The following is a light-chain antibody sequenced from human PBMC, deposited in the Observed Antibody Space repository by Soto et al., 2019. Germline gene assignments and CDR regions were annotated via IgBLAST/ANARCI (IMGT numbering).Light chain of an antibody. V-gene: IGLV1-40*01. CDR2: SHN. CDR3: QSYYSILSGSGV. J-gene: IGLJ3*02. Sequence: QSVLTQPPSVSGAQGQRVTISCTGSTSNIGAGYDVHWYQQLPGAPPRLLISSHNNRPSGVPDRFFGSKSGTSASLTIIGLQAEDEGDYYCQSYYSILSGSGVFGGGTTLTVL. CDR1: TSNIGAGYD.